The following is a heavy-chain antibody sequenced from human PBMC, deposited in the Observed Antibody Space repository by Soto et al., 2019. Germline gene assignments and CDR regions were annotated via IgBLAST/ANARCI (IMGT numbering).Heavy chain of an antibody. Sequence: SETLSLTCTVSGGSISSGGYYWSWIRQHPGKGLEWIGYIYYSGSTYYNPSLKSRVTISVDTSKNQFSLKLSSVTAADTAVYYCARGSGMVRGVRTPDYGMDVWGQGTTVTVSS. CDR3: ARGSGMVRGVRTPDYGMDV. CDR1: GGSISSGGYY. V-gene: IGHV4-31*03. CDR2: IYYSGST. J-gene: IGHJ6*02. D-gene: IGHD3-10*01.